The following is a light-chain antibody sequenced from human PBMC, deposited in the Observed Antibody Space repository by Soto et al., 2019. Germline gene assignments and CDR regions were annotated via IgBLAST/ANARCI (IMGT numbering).Light chain of an antibody. V-gene: IGLV2-14*01. CDR3: FSFTTAHTHI. CDR2: EVT. Sequence: TTPSSVSVSPGQYITISFTGTSSDIGAYDYVSWFQQHPDKAPKLMISEVTNRPSGVSDRFSGSKSGNAASLTISGLQAEDEAYYFCFSFTTAHTHIFGPGTKVTVL. CDR1: SSDIGAYDY. J-gene: IGLJ1*01.